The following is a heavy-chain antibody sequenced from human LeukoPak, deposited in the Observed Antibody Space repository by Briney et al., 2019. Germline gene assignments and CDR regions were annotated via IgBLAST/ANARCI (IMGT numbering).Heavy chain of an antibody. V-gene: IGHV4-38-2*02. D-gene: IGHD2-2*01. CDR3: ARAPIVVEPAATYFHY. J-gene: IGHJ4*02. Sequence: PSETLSLTCIVSGYSINSVYYWGWIRQPPGKGLEWIGSIYHSGSTYYNPSLRSRVSISVDTSKNQFSLELSSVTAADTAVYCCARAPIVVEPAATYFHYWGQGTLVTVSS. CDR1: GYSINSVYY. CDR2: IYHSGST.